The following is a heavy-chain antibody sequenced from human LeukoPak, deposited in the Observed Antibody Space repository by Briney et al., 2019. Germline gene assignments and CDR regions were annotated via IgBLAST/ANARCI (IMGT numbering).Heavy chain of an antibody. CDR1: GDSIDSHY. CDR3: ARLPRYGGYDHFDY. J-gene: IGHJ4*02. V-gene: IGHV4-59*11. D-gene: IGHD5-12*01. CDR2: IYYRGTT. Sequence: SETLSLTCTVSGDSIDSHYWSWIRQPPGKGLEWIGYIYYRGTTSYNPFLKSRVTISVDTSKNQFSLKLNSVTAADTAGYYCARLPRYGGYDHFDYWGQGILVIVSS.